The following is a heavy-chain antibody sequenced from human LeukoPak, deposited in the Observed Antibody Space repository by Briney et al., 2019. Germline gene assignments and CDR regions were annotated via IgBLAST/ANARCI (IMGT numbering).Heavy chain of an antibody. CDR1: GFTFSSYS. Sequence: GGSLRLSCAASGFTFSSYSMNWVRQAPGKGLEWVSSISSSSSYIYYADSVKGRFTISRDNAKNSLYLQMNSLRAEDTAVYYCAKDHEDYYFDYWGQGTLVTVSS. V-gene: IGHV3-21*01. CDR3: AKDHEDYYFDY. J-gene: IGHJ4*02. CDR2: ISSSSSYI.